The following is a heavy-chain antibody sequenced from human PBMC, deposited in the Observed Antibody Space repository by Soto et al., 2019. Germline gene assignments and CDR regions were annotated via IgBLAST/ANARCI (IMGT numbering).Heavy chain of an antibody. CDR2: IRSSSNSI. Sequence: PGGSLRLSCATSGFTFSSYSMNWVRQAPGKGLEWISYIRSSSNSIYYADSVKGRFTISRDNAKNSLYLQMNSLRDEDTAVYYCARDHYGSGSYPEPFDYWGQGTLVTVS. CDR1: GFTFSSYS. CDR3: ARDHYGSGSYPEPFDY. V-gene: IGHV3-48*02. D-gene: IGHD3-10*01. J-gene: IGHJ4*02.